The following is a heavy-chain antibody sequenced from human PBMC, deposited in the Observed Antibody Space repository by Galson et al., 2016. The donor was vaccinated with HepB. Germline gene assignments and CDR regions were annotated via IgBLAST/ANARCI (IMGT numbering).Heavy chain of an antibody. CDR2: IYWDDDN. D-gene: IGHD1-26*01. CDR1: GFSLSTKGEG. J-gene: IGHJ4*02. Sequence: PALVKPTQTLTLTCTFSGFSLSTKGEGVGWIRQPPGKALEWLVLIYWDDDNRYSPSLRSRLTISKATSKNQVVLKMANMDPVDTATYFCVHRLGCRRGTCHHFDYWGQGILVTVSS. V-gene: IGHV2-5*02. CDR3: VHRLGCRRGTCHHFDY.